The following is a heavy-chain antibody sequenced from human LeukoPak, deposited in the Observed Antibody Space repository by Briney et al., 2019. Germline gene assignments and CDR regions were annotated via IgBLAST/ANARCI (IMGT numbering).Heavy chain of an antibody. CDR2: IGSDNKP. J-gene: IGHJ6*02. CDR3: AIDLHYYLAMEA. Sequence: SGGSLRLSCEASGFTLSAYAMTWVRQAPGKGLEWVSSIGSDNKPHYSGSVKGRFAISRDNSKSMRFLQLNSLRAEDTALYYFAIDLHYYLAMEAWGQGTTVTVSS. CDR1: GFTLSAYA. V-gene: IGHV3-23*01.